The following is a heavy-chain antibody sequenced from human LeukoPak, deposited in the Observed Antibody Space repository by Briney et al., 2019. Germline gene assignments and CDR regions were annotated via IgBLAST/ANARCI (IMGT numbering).Heavy chain of an antibody. D-gene: IGHD3-10*01. Sequence: SGTLSLTCTVSGVSISSYYWSWIRQPPGKGLEWIGYIYYSGSTNYNPSLKSRVTISVDTSKNQFSLKLSSVTAADTAVYYCARARGRAYYYYYGMDVWGQGTTVTVSS. V-gene: IGHV4-59*01. J-gene: IGHJ6*02. CDR3: ARARGRAYYYYYGMDV. CDR1: GVSISSYY. CDR2: IYYSGST.